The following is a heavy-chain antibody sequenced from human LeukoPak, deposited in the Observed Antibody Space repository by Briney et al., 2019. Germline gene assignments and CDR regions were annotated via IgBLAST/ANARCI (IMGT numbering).Heavy chain of an antibody. V-gene: IGHV1-46*01. CDR1: GYTFTGYY. Sequence: ASVKVSCKASGYTFTGYYMHWVRQAPGQGLEWMGIINPSGGSTSYAQKFQGRVTITRNTSISTAYMELSSLRSEDTAVYYCARGYYDILTADPFGSWYFDLWGRGTLVTVSS. CDR3: ARGYYDILTADPFGSWYFDL. CDR2: INPSGGST. J-gene: IGHJ2*01. D-gene: IGHD3-9*01.